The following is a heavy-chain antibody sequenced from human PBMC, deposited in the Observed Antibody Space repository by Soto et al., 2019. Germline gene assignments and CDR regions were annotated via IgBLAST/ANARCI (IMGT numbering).Heavy chain of an antibody. V-gene: IGHV3-30*18. J-gene: IGHJ4*02. CDR3: AKAGVDYYDSSGYFDY. CDR1: GFTFSIYG. Sequence: GGSLRLSCAASGFTFSIYGMHWFRQAPGKGLEWVAVISYDGSNKYYADSVKGRFTISRDNSKNTLYLQMNSLRAEDTAVYYCAKAGVDYYDSSGYFDYWGQGTLITVSS. CDR2: ISYDGSNK. D-gene: IGHD3-22*01.